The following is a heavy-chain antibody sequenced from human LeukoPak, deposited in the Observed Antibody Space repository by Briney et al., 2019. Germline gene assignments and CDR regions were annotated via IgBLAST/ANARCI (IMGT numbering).Heavy chain of an antibody. Sequence: PGGSLRLSCAASGFTFSDYYMNGIRQSPGKGLEWVSYISSDGNSIYYADSVKGRFTISRDNAKNSLYLQMNSLRAEDTAVYYCAGGVGVFDYWGQGTLVTVSS. CDR1: GFTFSDYY. CDR3: AGGVGVFDY. V-gene: IGHV3-11*01. CDR2: ISSDGNSI. J-gene: IGHJ4*02. D-gene: IGHD1-26*01.